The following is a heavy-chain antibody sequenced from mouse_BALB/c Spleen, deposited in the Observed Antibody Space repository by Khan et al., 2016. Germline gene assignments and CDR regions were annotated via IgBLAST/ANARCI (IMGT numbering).Heavy chain of an antibody. Sequence: QIQLVQSGPELKKPGETVKISCKASGYTFTNYGMNWVKQAPGKGLKWMGWINTYTGEPTYADDFKGRFAFSLETSASTAYLQINNLKNEDMATYFCARGDDGFHWGQGTTLTVSS. CDR3: ARGDDGFH. J-gene: IGHJ2*01. V-gene: IGHV9-1*02. CDR2: INTYTGEP. CDR1: GYTFTNYG. D-gene: IGHD2-3*01.